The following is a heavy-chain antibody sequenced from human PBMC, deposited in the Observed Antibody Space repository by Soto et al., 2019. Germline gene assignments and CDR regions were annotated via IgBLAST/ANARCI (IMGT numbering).Heavy chain of an antibody. J-gene: IGHJ4*02. CDR1: GFTFSKYS. CDR3: ARGGVDQLPHGEFDH. D-gene: IGHD2-2*01. CDR2: ISHDGNNQ. Sequence: QVHLVESGGGVVQPGRSLRLSCAASGFTFSKYSMHWVRQAPGKGLEWVAVISHDGNNQRYADSVKGRCTTSRYNFKNALALQMNSLRAEDTALYFWARGGVDQLPHGEFDHWGQGTLVTVSS. V-gene: IGHV3-30-3*01.